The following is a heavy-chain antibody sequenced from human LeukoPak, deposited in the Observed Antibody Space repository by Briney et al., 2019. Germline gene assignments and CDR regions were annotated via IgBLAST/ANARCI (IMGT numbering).Heavy chain of an antibody. V-gene: IGHV3-48*03. CDR1: GFTFRSYE. Sequence: GGSLRLSCAAFGFTFRSYEMSWVRQAPGKGLEWVSYISSGSGDTRKYADSVKGRFTISRDNAKNSLYLQMNSLRAEDTAIYYCAKTEKGSTGWPPQDYYYFGLDVWGKGTTVAVSS. CDR3: AKTEKGSTGWPPQDYYYFGLDV. J-gene: IGHJ6*04. CDR2: ISSGSGDTR. D-gene: IGHD6-19*01.